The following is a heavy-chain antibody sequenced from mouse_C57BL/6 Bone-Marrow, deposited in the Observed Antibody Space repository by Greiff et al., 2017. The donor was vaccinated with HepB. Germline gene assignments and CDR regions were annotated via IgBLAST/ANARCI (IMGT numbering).Heavy chain of an antibody. CDR1: GFTFSDYG. CDR2: ISSGSSTI. J-gene: IGHJ4*01. V-gene: IGHV5-17*01. D-gene: IGHD4-1*01. CDR3: ARRPNFYYAMDY. Sequence: EVKLMESGGGLVKPGGSLKLSCAASGFTFSDYGMHWVRQAPEKGLEWVAYISSGSSTIYYADTVKGRFTISRDNAKNTLFLQMTSLRSEDTAMYYCARRPNFYYAMDYWGQGTSVTVSS.